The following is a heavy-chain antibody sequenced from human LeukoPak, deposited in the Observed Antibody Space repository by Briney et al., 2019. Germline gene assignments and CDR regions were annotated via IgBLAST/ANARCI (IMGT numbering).Heavy chain of an antibody. CDR1: GFTFSSYA. CDR3: AKDRLSTPTAPRFDP. V-gene: IGHV3-23*01. CDR2: NSGSGGSI. D-gene: IGHD4-23*01. Sequence: GGSLRLSCAASGFTFSSYAMSWVRQAPGKGLEWVSVNSGSGGSISYADSVKGRFTISRDNSKNTLFLQMNSLRAEDTALYYCAKDRLSTPTAPRFDPWGQGTQVTVSS. J-gene: IGHJ5*02.